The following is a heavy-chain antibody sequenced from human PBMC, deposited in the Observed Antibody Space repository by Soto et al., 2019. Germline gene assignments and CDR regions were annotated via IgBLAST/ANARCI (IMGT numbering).Heavy chain of an antibody. CDR3: ASVGYCSGGSCSPLLRNSGYYMDV. D-gene: IGHD2-15*01. CDR1: GGTFSSYT. Sequence: QVQLVQSGAEVKKPGSSVKVSCKASGGTFSSYTISWVRQAPGQGLEWMGRIIPILGIANYAQKFQGRVTITADKSTSTAYMELSSLRSEDTVVYYCASVGYCSGGSCSPLLRNSGYYMDVWGKGTTVTVSS. CDR2: IIPILGIA. J-gene: IGHJ6*03. V-gene: IGHV1-69*02.